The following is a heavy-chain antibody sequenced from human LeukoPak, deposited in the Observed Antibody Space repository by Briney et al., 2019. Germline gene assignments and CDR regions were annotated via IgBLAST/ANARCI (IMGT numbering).Heavy chain of an antibody. D-gene: IGHD4-17*01. CDR3: ARWVTTIDY. J-gene: IGHJ4*02. CDR1: GFTFGDYA. Sequence: GGSLRLSCAASGFTFGDYAMHWVRQAPGKGLEWVSRIGWNSGSIAYADSVKGRFTISRDNAKNSLYLQMNSLRAEDTAVYYCARWVTTIDYWGQGTLVTVSS. V-gene: IGHV3-9*01. CDR2: IGWNSGSI.